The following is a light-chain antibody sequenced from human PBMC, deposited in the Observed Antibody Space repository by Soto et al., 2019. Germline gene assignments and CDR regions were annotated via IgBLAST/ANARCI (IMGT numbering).Light chain of an antibody. CDR3: SSYGSKNTVV. CDR2: DVT. Sequence: QSALTQPASVSGSPGQSITISCTGTSSDVGTYNSVSWYQQHPGKAPKLMIYDVTNRPSGVSNRFSGSKSGNTASLTISGLQAEDEADYYCSSYGSKNTVVFGGGTKVTVL. V-gene: IGLV2-14*03. CDR1: SSDVGTYNS. J-gene: IGLJ2*01.